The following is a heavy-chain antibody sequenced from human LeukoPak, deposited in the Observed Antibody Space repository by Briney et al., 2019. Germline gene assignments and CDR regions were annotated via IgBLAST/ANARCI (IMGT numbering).Heavy chain of an antibody. V-gene: IGHV3-21*01. CDR3: ARVPEYMDILIAYSTTPDY. CDR1: GFTFSSYS. D-gene: IGHD3-9*01. J-gene: IGHJ4*02. Sequence: GGSLRLSCAASGFTFSSYSVNWLRQAPGKGLEWGSSITSSNSIYYSDPVKGRFTTSRDNAKNSMYLQMNSLGAEDTAVYHCARVPEYMDILIAYSTTPDYWGQGTLTTVPS. CDR2: ITSSNSI.